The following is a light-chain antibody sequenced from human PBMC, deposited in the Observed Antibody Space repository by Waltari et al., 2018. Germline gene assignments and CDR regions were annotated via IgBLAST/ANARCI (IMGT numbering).Light chain of an antibody. J-gene: IGLJ3*02. Sequence: QSALTQPPSASGSPGQSVPISCTGTSSDVGTYNYVSWYQQHPGKAPKLMIYDVTKRPSGVPDRFSASKSGNTASLTVSGLQAEDEADYYCSSYTGSDMYIVFGGGTKLTVL. CDR1: SSDVGTYNY. V-gene: IGLV2-8*01. CDR2: DVT. CDR3: SSYTGSDMYIV.